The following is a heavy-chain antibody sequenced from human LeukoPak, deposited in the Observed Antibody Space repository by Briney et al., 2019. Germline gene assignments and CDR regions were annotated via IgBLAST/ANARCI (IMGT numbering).Heavy chain of an antibody. Sequence: GGSLRLSCAASGFTFSGYWMTWVRQAPGTGLEWVTYMNEGGSEIYYLDSVKGRFTISRDNGKNSLYLQMNSLRVEDTAVYYCARGVYAFDVWGQGTMVTVFS. D-gene: IGHD6-6*01. J-gene: IGHJ3*01. CDR1: GFTFSGYW. CDR3: ARGVYAFDV. CDR2: MNEGGSEI. V-gene: IGHV3-7*01.